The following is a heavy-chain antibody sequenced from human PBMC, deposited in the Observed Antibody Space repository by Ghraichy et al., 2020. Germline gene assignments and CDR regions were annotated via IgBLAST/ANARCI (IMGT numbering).Heavy chain of an antibody. CDR2: INPNSGGT. J-gene: IGHJ4*02. V-gene: IGHV1-2*02. CDR1: GYTFTGYY. CDR3: ARKVGRIYYDSSGYYSEYFDY. D-gene: IGHD3-22*01. Sequence: ASVKVSCKASGYTFTGYYMHWVRQAPGQGLEWMGWINPNSGGTNYAQKFQGRVTMTRDTSISTAYMELSRLRSDDTAVYYCARKVGRIYYDSSGYYSEYFDYWGQGTLVTVSS.